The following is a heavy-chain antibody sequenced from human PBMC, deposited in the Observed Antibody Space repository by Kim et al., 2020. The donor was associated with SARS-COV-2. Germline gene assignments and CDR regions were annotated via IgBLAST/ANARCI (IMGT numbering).Heavy chain of an antibody. CDR3: TRDDFWSGYSRV. CDR1: GFTFGDYA. V-gene: IGHV3-49*04. Sequence: GGSLRLSCTASGFTFGDYAMSWVRQAPGKGLEWVGFIRSKAYGGTTEYAASVKGRFTISRDDSKSIAYLQMNSLKTKDTAVYYCTRDDFWSGYSRVWGQGTLVTVSS. J-gene: IGHJ4*02. CDR2: IRSKAYGGTT. D-gene: IGHD3-3*01.